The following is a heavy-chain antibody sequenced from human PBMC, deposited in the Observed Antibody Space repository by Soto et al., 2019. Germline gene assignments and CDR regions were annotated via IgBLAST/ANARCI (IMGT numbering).Heavy chain of an antibody. Sequence: QVQLQQWGAGLLKPSETLSLTCAVYGGSFSGYYWSWIRQPPGKGLEWIGEINHSGSTNYNPSLKSRVTISVDTSKNQFSLKLSSVTAADTAVYYCARVGRQDAFDIWGQGTMVTVSS. CDR1: GGSFSGYY. J-gene: IGHJ3*02. CDR3: ARVGRQDAFDI. CDR2: INHSGST. V-gene: IGHV4-34*01.